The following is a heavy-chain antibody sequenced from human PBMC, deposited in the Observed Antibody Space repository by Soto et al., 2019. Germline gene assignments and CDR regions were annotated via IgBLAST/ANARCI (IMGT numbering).Heavy chain of an antibody. J-gene: IGHJ6*02. V-gene: IGHV3-30-3*01. Sequence: GGSLRLSCAASGFSFSSYAMHWVRQAPGRGLEWVAVISYDGSNKYYADSVKGRFTISRDNSKNTLYLQMNSLRAEDTAVYYCARVESKSNYYYYGMDVWGQGTTVTVSS. CDR3: ARVESKSNYYYYGMDV. D-gene: IGHD4-4*01. CDR1: GFSFSSYA. CDR2: ISYDGSNK.